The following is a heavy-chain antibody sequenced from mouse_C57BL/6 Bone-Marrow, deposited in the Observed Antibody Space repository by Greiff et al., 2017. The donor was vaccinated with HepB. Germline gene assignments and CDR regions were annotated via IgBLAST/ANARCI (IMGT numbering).Heavy chain of an antibody. CDR2: ISDGGSYT. V-gene: IGHV5-4*01. J-gene: IGHJ3*01. D-gene: IGHD4-1*01. CDR3: ARESNWAWFAY. Sequence: EVQLVESGGGLVKPGGSLKLSCAASGFTFSSYAMSWVRQTPEKRLEWVATISDGGSYTYYPDNVKGRFTISRDNAKNNLYLQMSHLKSEDTAMYYCARESNWAWFAYWGQGTLVTVSA. CDR1: GFTFSSYA.